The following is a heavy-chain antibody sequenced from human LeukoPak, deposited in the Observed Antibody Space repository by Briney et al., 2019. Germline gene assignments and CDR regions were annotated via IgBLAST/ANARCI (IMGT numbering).Heavy chain of an antibody. V-gene: IGHV5-51*01. D-gene: IGHD3-3*01. CDR2: IYPGDSDT. Sequence: HGESLKISCKGSGYSFTSYWIGWVRQMPGKGLEWMGIIYPGDSDTRYSPSFQGQVTISADKSISTAYLQWSSLKASDTAMYYCARHPPYDFWSGYSGGPEYWGQGTLVTVSS. J-gene: IGHJ4*02. CDR1: GYSFTSYW. CDR3: ARHPPYDFWSGYSGGPEY.